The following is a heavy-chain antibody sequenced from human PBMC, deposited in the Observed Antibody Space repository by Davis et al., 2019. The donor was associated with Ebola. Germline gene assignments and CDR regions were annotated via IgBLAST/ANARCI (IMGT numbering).Heavy chain of an antibody. Sequence: GESLKISCAASGFTFDDYAMHWVRQAPGKGLEWVSGISWNSGSIGYADSVKGRFTISRDNAKNTLYLQMNSLRAEDTAVYYCAKDQTVITLGNYYYYYGMDVWGQGTTVTVSS. CDR2: ISWNSGSI. V-gene: IGHV3-9*01. D-gene: IGHD4-11*01. CDR3: AKDQTVITLGNYYYYYGMDV. J-gene: IGHJ6*02. CDR1: GFTFDDYA.